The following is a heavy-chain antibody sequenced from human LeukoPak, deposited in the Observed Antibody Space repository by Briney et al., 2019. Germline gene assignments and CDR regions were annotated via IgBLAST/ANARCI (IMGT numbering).Heavy chain of an antibody. J-gene: IGHJ5*02. Sequence: PSETLSLTCTVSGGSIGSYYWSWIRQPPGKGLEWIGYIYFSGSTNYNPSLKSRVTISVDTSKNQFSLKLSSVTAADTAVYYCARAAAGLPWGQGTLVTVSS. CDR2: IYFSGST. D-gene: IGHD6-13*01. CDR1: GGSIGSYY. V-gene: IGHV4-59*12. CDR3: ARAAAGLP.